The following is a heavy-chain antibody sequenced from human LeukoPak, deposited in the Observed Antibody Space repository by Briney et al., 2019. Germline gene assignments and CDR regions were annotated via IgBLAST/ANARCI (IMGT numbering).Heavy chain of an antibody. CDR1: GFSFSNYA. D-gene: IGHD3-22*01. Sequence: QPGGSLRLSCAASGFSFSNYAMSWVRQAPGEGLEWVSTIRSSGDSTNYADSVKGRFTISRDNSKNALYLQMNSLRVEDTAIYYCAKMGWAAVVMSGGGYWGQGILVTVSS. V-gene: IGHV3-23*01. CDR3: AKMGWAAVVMSGGGY. J-gene: IGHJ4*02. CDR2: IRSSGDST.